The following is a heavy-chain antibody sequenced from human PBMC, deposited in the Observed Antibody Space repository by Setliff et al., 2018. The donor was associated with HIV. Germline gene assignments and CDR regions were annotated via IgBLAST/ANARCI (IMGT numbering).Heavy chain of an antibody. CDR1: GDSISRRIYY. V-gene: IGHV4-39*01. CDR3: AKLLPAADMAREIDS. Sequence: ETLSLTCTVSGDSISRRIYYWGWIRKPPGKGLEWIGNFYYSGSSHYNPSLKSRVTISVDTSKNQFSLKLISVSAADTAVYYCAKLLPAADMAREIDSWGQGTLVTVSS. CDR2: FYYSGSS. D-gene: IGHD2-2*01. J-gene: IGHJ4*02.